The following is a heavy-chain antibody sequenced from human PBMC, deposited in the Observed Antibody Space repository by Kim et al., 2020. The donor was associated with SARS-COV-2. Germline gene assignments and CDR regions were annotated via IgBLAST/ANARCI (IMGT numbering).Heavy chain of an antibody. CDR3: ARSPIMTYDAFDI. V-gene: IGHV3-11*03. Sequence: YSGSLKGRFTISQDNAKNSLFLQLNSLRAEDTAFYYCARSPIMTYDAFDIWGQGTLVIVS. J-gene: IGHJ3*02.